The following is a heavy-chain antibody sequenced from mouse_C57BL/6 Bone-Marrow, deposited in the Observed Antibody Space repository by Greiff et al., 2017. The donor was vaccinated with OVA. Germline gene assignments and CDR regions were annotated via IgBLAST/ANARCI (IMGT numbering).Heavy chain of an antibody. Sequence: DVKLQESGPVLVKPGASVKMSCKASGYTFTDYYMNWVKQSHGKSLEWIGVINPYNGGTSYNQKFKGKATLTVDKSSSTAYMELNSLTSEDSAVYYCARGGLRHGYWGQGTTLTVSS. D-gene: IGHD2-12*01. V-gene: IGHV1-19*01. CDR1: GYTFTDYY. CDR2: INPYNGGT. J-gene: IGHJ2*01. CDR3: ARGGLRHGY.